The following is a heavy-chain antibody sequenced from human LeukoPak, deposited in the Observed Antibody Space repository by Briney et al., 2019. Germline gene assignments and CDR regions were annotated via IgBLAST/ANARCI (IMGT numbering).Heavy chain of an antibody. CDR2: ISYDGSNK. CDR3: ARGYGYCSTTRCYPIDD. J-gene: IGHJ4*02. D-gene: IGHD2-2*01. Sequence: GGSLRLSCAASGFTFSSYAMYWVRQAPGKGLEWVAIISYDGSNKYYADSVKGRFTISRDNSKNTLYMQMNSLRAEDTAVYYCARGYGYCSTTRCYPIDDWGQGTLVTVSS. CDR1: GFTFSSYA. V-gene: IGHV3-30-3*01.